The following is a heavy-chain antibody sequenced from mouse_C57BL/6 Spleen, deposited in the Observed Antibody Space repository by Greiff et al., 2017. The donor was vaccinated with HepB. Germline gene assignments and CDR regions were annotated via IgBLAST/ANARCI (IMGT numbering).Heavy chain of an antibody. D-gene: IGHD1-1*01. CDR3: ARSRGNYYGSSYDAMDY. CDR2: INPSNGGT. Sequence: QVQLQQPGTELVKPGASVKLSCKASGYTFTSYWMHWVKQRPGQGLEWIGNINPSNGGTNYNEKFKSKATLTVDKSSSTAYMQLSSLTSEDSAVYCCARSRGNYYGSSYDAMDYWGQGTSVTVSS. V-gene: IGHV1-53*01. CDR1: GYTFTSYW. J-gene: IGHJ4*01.